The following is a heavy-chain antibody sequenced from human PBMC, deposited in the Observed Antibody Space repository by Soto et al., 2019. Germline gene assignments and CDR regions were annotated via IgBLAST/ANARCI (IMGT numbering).Heavy chain of an antibody. V-gene: IGHV1-18*04. CDR1: GYTFSSNG. CDR2: ISTFNGNA. D-gene: IGHD6-19*01. Sequence: QVQLVQSGAEVKKPGASVKVSCKASGYTFSSNGVSWVRQAPGQGLEWMGWISTFNGNAHYAQKFQGSVTMTTDPSTNPAYMELTSLSSDDTAVYYCARLHGYSSGWYDYWGQGTLVNVSS. CDR3: ARLHGYSSGWYDY. J-gene: IGHJ4*02.